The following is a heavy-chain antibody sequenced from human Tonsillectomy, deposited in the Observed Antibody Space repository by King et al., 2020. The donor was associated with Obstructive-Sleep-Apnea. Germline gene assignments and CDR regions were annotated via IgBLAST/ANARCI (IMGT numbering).Heavy chain of an antibody. CDR3: ARGSRTFDI. J-gene: IGHJ3*02. V-gene: IGHV1-8*01. CDR1: GYTFTNFD. Sequence: VQLVESGAEVKKPGASVKVSCKASGYTFTNFDINWVRQATGQGLEWVGWMNPNSGNTGFAQNFQGRVTLTRNTCINTAYMEVSGLRSEDTAVYYCARGSRTFDIWGQGTMVTVSS. CDR2: MNPNSGNT. D-gene: IGHD1-14*01.